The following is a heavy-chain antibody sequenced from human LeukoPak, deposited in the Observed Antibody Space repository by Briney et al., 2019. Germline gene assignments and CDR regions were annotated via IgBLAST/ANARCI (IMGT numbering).Heavy chain of an antibody. Sequence: SETLSLTCTVSGGSISSSSYYWGWIRQPPGKGLEWIGSIYYSGSTYYNPSLKSRVTISVDTSKNQFSLKLSSVAAADTAVYYCARVLILGHLDYWGQGTLVTVSS. V-gene: IGHV4-39*01. CDR2: IYYSGST. D-gene: IGHD2/OR15-2a*01. CDR3: ARVLILGHLDY. CDR1: GGSISSSSYY. J-gene: IGHJ4*02.